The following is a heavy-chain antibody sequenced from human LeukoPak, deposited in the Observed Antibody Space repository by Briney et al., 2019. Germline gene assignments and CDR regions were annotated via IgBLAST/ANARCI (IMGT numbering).Heavy chain of an antibody. J-gene: IGHJ4*02. Sequence: SETLSLTCTVSGGSISSYYWSWIRQPPGKGLEWIGYIYYSGSTNYNPSLKSRVTISVDTSKNQFSLKLSSVTAADTAVYYCARQLRTYGSGSFGFDCWGQGTLVTVSS. D-gene: IGHD3-10*01. CDR2: IYYSGST. CDR1: GGSISSYY. V-gene: IGHV4-59*08. CDR3: ARQLRTYGSGSFGFDC.